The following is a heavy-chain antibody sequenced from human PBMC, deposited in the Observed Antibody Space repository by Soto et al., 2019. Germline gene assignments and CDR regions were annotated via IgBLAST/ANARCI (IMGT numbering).Heavy chain of an antibody. CDR1: GYTFLSYG. J-gene: IGHJ4*02. CDR2: ISAYSGNT. D-gene: IGHD1-26*01. Sequence: ASVKVSCKASGYTFLSYGISWVLQAPGQGLEWMGWISAYSGNTDYAQRLQDRVTLTRDTSTSIAYMELRSLRSDDTAVYYCARNPSGSSFDSWGQGXLVTVSS. V-gene: IGHV1-18*01. CDR3: ARNPSGSSFDS.